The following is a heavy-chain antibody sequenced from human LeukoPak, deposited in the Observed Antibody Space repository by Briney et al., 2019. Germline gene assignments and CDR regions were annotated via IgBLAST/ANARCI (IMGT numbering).Heavy chain of an antibody. D-gene: IGHD3-9*01. CDR1: GYTFTSYY. J-gene: IGHJ3*02. CDR3: ARGNYDILTGPRRTDAFDI. Sequence: ASVKVSCKASGYTFTSYYMHWVRQAPGQGLEWMGIINPSGGSTSYAQKFQGRVTMTTNTSTSTAYMELRSLRSDDTAMYYCARGNYDILTGPRRTDAFDIWGQGTMVTVSS. CDR2: INPSGGST. V-gene: IGHV1-46*01.